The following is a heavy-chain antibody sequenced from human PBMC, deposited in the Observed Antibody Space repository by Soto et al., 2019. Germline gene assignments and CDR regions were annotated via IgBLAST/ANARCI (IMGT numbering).Heavy chain of an antibody. CDR3: ARWDYGYYARFDY. Sequence: QVQLVQSGAEVNKSWASVKVSCKASGYAFTSHDINWVRQATGQGLEWMGWMNPNSGNTGYAQKFQGRVTMTRNTSISTAYMELSSLRSEDTAVYYCARWDYGYYARFDYWGQGTLVTVSS. D-gene: IGHD4-17*01. CDR1: GYAFTSHD. J-gene: IGHJ4*02. V-gene: IGHV1-8*01. CDR2: MNPNSGNT.